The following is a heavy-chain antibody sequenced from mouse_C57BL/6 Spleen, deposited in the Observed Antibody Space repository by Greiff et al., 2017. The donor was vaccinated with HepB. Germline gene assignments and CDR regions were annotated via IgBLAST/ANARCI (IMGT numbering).Heavy chain of an antibody. Sequence: QVQLQQPGAELVKPGASVKMSCKASGYTFTSYWITWVKQRPGQGLEWIGDIYPGIGSTNYNEKFKSKATLTVYTSSSTAYMQLSSLTSEGPAVYYGAREADYDYDGAWFAYWGQGTLVTVSA. CDR2: IYPGIGST. J-gene: IGHJ3*01. CDR1: GYTFTSYW. D-gene: IGHD2-4*01. V-gene: IGHV1-55*01. CDR3: AREADYDYDGAWFAY.